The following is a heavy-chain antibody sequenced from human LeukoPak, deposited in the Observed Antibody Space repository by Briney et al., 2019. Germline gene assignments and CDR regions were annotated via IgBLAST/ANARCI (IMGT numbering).Heavy chain of an antibody. Sequence: SETLSLTCTVFGGYISGHYWNWIRQPPGKGLEWIGYIHYSGTFNYNPSLKSRVTISVDTSKNQFSLRLSSVTAADTAVYYCARGDDHNSTLFDPWGQGTLVTVSS. V-gene: IGHV4-59*11. CDR1: GGYISGHY. CDR2: IHYSGTF. J-gene: IGHJ5*02. D-gene: IGHD2/OR15-2a*01. CDR3: ARGDDHNSTLFDP.